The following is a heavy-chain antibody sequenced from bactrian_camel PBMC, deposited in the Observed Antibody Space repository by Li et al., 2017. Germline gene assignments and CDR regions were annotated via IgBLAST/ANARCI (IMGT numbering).Heavy chain of an antibody. D-gene: IGHD3*01. J-gene: IGHJ7*01. CDR2: IYTGGGST. Sequence: LVASGGGLVQPGGSLRLSCAASAHISGSVCMGYFRLAPGKGLEWVSSIYTGGGSTYYADSVKGRFTISKDNAKNTLYQQMNSLKLEDTAVYYCARGVGAGDFGMDYWGKGTQVTVS. V-gene: IGHV3-2*01. CDR1: AHISGSVC.